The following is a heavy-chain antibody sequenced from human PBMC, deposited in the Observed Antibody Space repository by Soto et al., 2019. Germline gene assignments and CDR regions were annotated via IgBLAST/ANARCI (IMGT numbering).Heavy chain of an antibody. V-gene: IGHV1-69*01. J-gene: IGHJ3*02. CDR1: GGTFSSYA. D-gene: IGHD3-22*01. CDR2: IIPIFGTA. CDR3: ATLGDYYDSSGYYHDAFDI. Sequence: QVQLVQSGAEVKKPGSSVKVSCKASGGTFSSYAISWVRQAPGQGLEWMGGIIPIFGTANYAQKFQGRVTITADESTSTAYMELSSLRSEDTAVYYCATLGDYYDSSGYYHDAFDIWGQGTMVTVSS.